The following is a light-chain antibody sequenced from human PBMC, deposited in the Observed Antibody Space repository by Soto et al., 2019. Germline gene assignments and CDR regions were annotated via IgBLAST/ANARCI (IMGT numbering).Light chain of an antibody. CDR2: TAS. CDR3: LQHKSYPPT. Sequence: DIQMTQSPSSLSASVGDRVTITCRASQGIRNDLSWYQQKPGKAPKRLIYTASSLQSGIPSRFRGSGSETEFTLTISSLHPQDFATYYCLQHKSYPPTFGGGTKGEIK. J-gene: IGKJ4*01. V-gene: IGKV1-17*01. CDR1: QGIRND.